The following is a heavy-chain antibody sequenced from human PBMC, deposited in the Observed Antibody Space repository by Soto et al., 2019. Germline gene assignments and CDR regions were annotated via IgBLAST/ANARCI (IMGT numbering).Heavy chain of an antibody. D-gene: IGHD1-26*01. Sequence: GGSLRLSCAASGFTFSSYGMHWVRQAPGKGLEWVAVIWYDGSNKYYADSVKGRFTISRDNSKNTLYLQMNSLRAEDTAVYYCARVRDSGSYVSGWFDPWGQGTLVTVSS. V-gene: IGHV3-33*01. CDR2: IWYDGSNK. CDR3: ARVRDSGSYVSGWFDP. J-gene: IGHJ5*02. CDR1: GFTFSSYG.